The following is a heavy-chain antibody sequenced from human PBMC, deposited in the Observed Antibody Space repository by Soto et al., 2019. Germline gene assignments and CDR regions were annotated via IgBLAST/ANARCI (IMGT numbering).Heavy chain of an antibody. J-gene: IGHJ6*02. V-gene: IGHV1-69*12. CDR2: TIPIFRTA. CDR3: ASPQLGRSYYYGMDV. CDR1: GGTFNSYA. D-gene: IGHD6-6*01. Sequence: QVQLVQSGAEVKKPGSSVKVSCKASGGTFNSYAISWVRQAPGQGLEWMGGTIPIFRTADYAQKFQGRVTITADESTSTAYSELSSRRSEDTAVYYCASPQLGRSYYYGMDVWGQGTTVTVSS.